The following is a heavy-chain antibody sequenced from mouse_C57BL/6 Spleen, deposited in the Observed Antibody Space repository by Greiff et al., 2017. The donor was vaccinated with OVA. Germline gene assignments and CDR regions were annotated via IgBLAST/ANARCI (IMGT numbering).Heavy chain of an antibody. CDR2: ISDGGSYT. CDR1: GFTFSSYA. J-gene: IGHJ2*01. Sequence: EVHLVESGGGLVKPGGSLKLSCAASGFTFSSYAMSWVRQTPEKRLEWVATISDGGSYTYYPDNVKGRFTISRDNAKNNLYLQMSHLKSEDTAMYYCARDKATVYYFDYWGQGTTLTVSS. CDR3: ARDKATVYYFDY. D-gene: IGHD1-1*01. V-gene: IGHV5-4*01.